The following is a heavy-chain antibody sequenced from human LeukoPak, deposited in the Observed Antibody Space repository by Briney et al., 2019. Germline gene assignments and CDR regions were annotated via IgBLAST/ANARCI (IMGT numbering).Heavy chain of an antibody. CDR3: ARGRGYCSGGSCYLRYFDY. D-gene: IGHD2-15*01. CDR2: INHSGST. Sequence: SETLSLTCAVYGGSFSGYYWSWIRQPPGKGLEWIGEINHSGSTNYNPSLKSRVTISVDTSKNQFSLKLSSVTAADTAVYYCARGRGYCSGGSCYLRYFDYWGQGTLVTVSP. J-gene: IGHJ4*02. CDR1: GGSFSGYY. V-gene: IGHV4-34*01.